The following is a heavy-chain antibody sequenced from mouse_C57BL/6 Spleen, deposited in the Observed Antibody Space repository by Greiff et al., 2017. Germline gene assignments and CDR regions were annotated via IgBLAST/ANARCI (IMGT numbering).Heavy chain of an antibody. CDR1: GFTFSSYA. Sequence: EVQGVESGGGLVKPGGSLKLSCAASGFTFSSYAMSWVRQTPEKRLEWVATISDGGSYTYYPDNVKGRFTSSRDNAKNNLYLQMSHLKSEDTAMYYCARDPFITTVVHYFDYWGQGTTLTVSS. CDR3: ARDPFITTVVHYFDY. CDR2: ISDGGSYT. V-gene: IGHV5-4*01. J-gene: IGHJ2*01. D-gene: IGHD1-1*01.